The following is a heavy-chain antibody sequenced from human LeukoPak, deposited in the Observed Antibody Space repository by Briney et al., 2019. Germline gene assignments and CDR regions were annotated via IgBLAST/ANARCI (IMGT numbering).Heavy chain of an antibody. CDR3: ARNTRTRYSGSYGDKDY. CDR1: GYTFTSYG. J-gene: IGHJ4*02. CDR2: ISVYNGNT. D-gene: IGHD1-26*01. Sequence: ASVKVSCKASGYTFTSYGISWVRQAPGQGLEWMGWISVYNGNTNYAQKLQGRVTMTTDTSTSTAYMELRSLRSDDTAVYYCARNTRTRYSGSYGDKDYWGQGTLVTVSS. V-gene: IGHV1-18*01.